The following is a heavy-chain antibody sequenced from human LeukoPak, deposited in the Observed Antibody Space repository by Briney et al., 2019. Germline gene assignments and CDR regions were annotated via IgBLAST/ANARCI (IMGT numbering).Heavy chain of an antibody. CDR2: IYYSGST. CDR1: GGSISSYY. Sequence: SETLSLTCTVSGGSISSYYWSWIRQPPGKGMEWIGFIYYSGSTNYNPSLRSRVTLSVDTSKNQFSLKLSSVTAADTAVYYCARQIGLNWFDPWGQGTLVTVSS. J-gene: IGHJ5*02. V-gene: IGHV4-59*08. CDR3: ARQIGLNWFDP.